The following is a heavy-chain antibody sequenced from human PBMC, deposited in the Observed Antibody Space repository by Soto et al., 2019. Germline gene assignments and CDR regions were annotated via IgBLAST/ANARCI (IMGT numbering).Heavy chain of an antibody. J-gene: IGHJ3*02. CDR2: IIPILGIA. D-gene: IGHD3-10*01. Sequence: QVQLVQSGAEVKKPGSSVKVSCKASGGTFSSYTISWVRQAPGQGLEWMGRIIPILGIANYAQKFQGRVTITADKSTSTAYMELSSLRSEDTAVYYCEVTMVRGAVDYDAFDIWGQGTMVTVSS. CDR3: EVTMVRGAVDYDAFDI. V-gene: IGHV1-69*02. CDR1: GGTFSSYT.